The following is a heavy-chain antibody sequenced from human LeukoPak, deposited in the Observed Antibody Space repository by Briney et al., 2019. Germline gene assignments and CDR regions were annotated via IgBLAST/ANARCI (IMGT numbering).Heavy chain of an antibody. CDR2: IYYSGST. J-gene: IGHJ4*02. CDR3: ARGQRYGSGSYPY. V-gene: IGHV4-39*07. D-gene: IGHD3-10*01. CDR1: GGSISSSSYY. Sequence: SETLSLTCTVSGGSISSSSYYWGWIRQPPGKGLEWIGIIYYSGSTYYNPSLKSRVTISVDTSKNQFSLKLSSVTAADTAVYYCARGQRYGSGSYPYWGQGTLVTVSS.